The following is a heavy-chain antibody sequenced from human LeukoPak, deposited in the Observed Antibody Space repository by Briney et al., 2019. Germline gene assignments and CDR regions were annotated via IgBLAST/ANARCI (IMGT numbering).Heavy chain of an antibody. D-gene: IGHD2-2*01. V-gene: IGHV3-48*04. J-gene: IGHJ6*03. CDR3: AKETRIVVVPAAGPPSYYYYYMDV. CDR1: GFTFSSYS. CDR2: ISSSSSTI. Sequence: PGGSLRLSCAASGFTFSSYSMNWVRQAPGKGLEWVSYISSSSSTIYYADSVKGRFTISRDNAKNSLYLQMNSLRAEDTAVYYCAKETRIVVVPAAGPPSYYYYYMDVWGKGTTVTVSS.